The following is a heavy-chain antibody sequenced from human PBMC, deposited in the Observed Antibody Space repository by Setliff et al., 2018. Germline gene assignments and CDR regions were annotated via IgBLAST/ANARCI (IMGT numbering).Heavy chain of an antibody. Sequence: PSETLSLTCSVSGGSISGSHYSWVWMRQAPGKGLEWVSGISGSGGSTYYRDSVTGRFSISRDNSKNTLYLQMNSLRAEDTALYYCAKDKGSYGSESGGMDVWGKGTTVTVSS. V-gene: IGHV3-23*01. J-gene: IGHJ6*03. CDR3: AKDKGSYGSESGGMDV. CDR1: GGSISGSHYS. CDR2: ISGSGGST. D-gene: IGHD3-10*01.